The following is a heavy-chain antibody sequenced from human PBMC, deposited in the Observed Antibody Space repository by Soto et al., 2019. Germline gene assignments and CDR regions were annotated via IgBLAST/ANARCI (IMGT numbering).Heavy chain of an antibody. J-gene: IGHJ3*02. CDR1: GGTLSDHG. CDR3: ERGVYGSGNYYTGLSAFDI. Sequence: QVQLEQSGAEVKKPGSSVNISCKASGGTLSDHGVSWLRQAPGQGLEWVGGTIPVFNTAKYAPKFQGRVTIAADKSTNIAYMELGRLRSGDTVFYYCERGVYGSGNYYTGLSAFDIWGQGTLVIVSS. V-gene: IGHV1-69*06. CDR2: TIPVFNTA. D-gene: IGHD3-10*01.